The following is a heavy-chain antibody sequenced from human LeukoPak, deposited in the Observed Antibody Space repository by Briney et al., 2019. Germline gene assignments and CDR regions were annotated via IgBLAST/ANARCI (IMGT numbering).Heavy chain of an antibody. Sequence: GGSLRLSCAASGFTFSSYGMHWVRQAPGKGLEWVAVISYDGSNKYYADSVKGRFTISRDNSKNTMYLQMTRLRGNDTAVYYCWKDFGVVTVKNAFDIWGQGTMVTVSS. CDR1: GFTFSSYG. J-gene: IGHJ3*02. D-gene: IGHD2-21*02. CDR2: ISYDGSNK. V-gene: IGHV3-30*18. CDR3: WKDFGVVTVKNAFDI.